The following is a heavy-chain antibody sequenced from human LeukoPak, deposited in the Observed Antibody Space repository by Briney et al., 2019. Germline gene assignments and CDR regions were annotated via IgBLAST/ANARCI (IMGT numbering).Heavy chain of an antibody. V-gene: IGHV2-70*04. CDR2: IDWDDDK. D-gene: IGHD4-17*01. CDR1: GFSLSTSGMR. Sequence: ESGPTLVNPTQTRTLTCTFSGFSLSTSGMRVSWIRQPPGKALEWLARIDWDDDKCYSTSLKTRLTISKDTSKDQVVLTMTNRDPVDTATYYCARIPDYGDYYFDYWGQGTLVTVSS. J-gene: IGHJ4*02. CDR3: ARIPDYGDYYFDY.